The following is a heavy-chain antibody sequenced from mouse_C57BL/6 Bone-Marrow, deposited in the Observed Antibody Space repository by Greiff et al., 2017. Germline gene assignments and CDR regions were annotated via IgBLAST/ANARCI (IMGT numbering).Heavy chain of an antibody. J-gene: IGHJ4*01. Sequence: EVQLMESGAELVKPGASVKLSCTASGFNIKDYYMHWVKQRTEQGLEWIGRIDPEDGETKYAPKFQGKATIAADTSSNTAYLQLSSLTSEDTDVYYSASGGQLRPHYYAMDYWGQGTSVTVSS. D-gene: IGHD3-2*02. CDR1: GFNIKDYY. CDR2: IDPEDGET. V-gene: IGHV14-2*01. CDR3: ASGGQLRPHYYAMDY.